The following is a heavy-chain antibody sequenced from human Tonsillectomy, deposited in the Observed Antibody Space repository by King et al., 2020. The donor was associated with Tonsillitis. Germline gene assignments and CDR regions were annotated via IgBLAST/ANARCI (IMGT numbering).Heavy chain of an antibody. J-gene: IGHJ4*02. D-gene: IGHD3-16*01. Sequence: VQLVESGGGVVQPGRSLRLSCAASGFTFSSYAMHWVRQAPGKGLEWVALISYDGSNKYYADSVKGRFTISRDNSKNTLSLQMDSLRAEDTAVYYCVRAYTALATGHFDHWGQGTLVTVSS. V-gene: IGHV3-30-3*01. CDR2: ISYDGSNK. CDR1: GFTFSSYA. CDR3: VRAYTALATGHFDH.